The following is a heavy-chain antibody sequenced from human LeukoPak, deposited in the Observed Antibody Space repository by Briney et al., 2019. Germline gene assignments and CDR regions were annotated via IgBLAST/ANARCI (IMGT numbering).Heavy chain of an antibody. D-gene: IGHD3-10*01. Sequence: ASVKVSCKASGYTFTNYYVHWVRQAPGQGLEWMGIINPTGGSTTYAQKFQDRVTMTRDTSTSIVYMEVSSLRSEDTAVYYCARRQSHYGSGSSYALDYWGQGTLVTVSS. V-gene: IGHV1-46*01. CDR1: GYTFTNYY. CDR3: ARRQSHYGSGSSYALDY. CDR2: INPTGGST. J-gene: IGHJ4*02.